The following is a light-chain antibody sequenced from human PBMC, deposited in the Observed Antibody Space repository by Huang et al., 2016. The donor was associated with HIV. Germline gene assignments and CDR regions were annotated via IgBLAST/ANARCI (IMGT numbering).Light chain of an antibody. CDR3: QQTYSTPRT. CDR1: QTINTY. Sequence: DIQMTQSPSSLSASVGDRVTITCRASQTINTYVNWYQQKPGKAPKLLIYAASSLHSGVPSRFSGSGSGTDFTLTISGLKREDFATYFCQQTYSTPRTFGQGTRVEIK. CDR2: AAS. V-gene: IGKV1-39*01. J-gene: IGKJ1*01.